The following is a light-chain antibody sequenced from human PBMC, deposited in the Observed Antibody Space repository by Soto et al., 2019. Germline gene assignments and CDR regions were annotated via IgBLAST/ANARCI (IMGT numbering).Light chain of an antibody. CDR3: GTWDESLGAGV. Sequence: QSVLTQPASLSAPPGEKVTISCSGRGSNIGRNYVSWYRQFPGTAPQLLIYDDSKRHSGVPDRLSGSRYGTSASLAIAGLQPVDEAVYYCGTWDESLGAGVFGGGTKLTVL. J-gene: IGLJ2*01. V-gene: IGLV1-51*01. CDR2: DDS. CDR1: GSNIGRNY.